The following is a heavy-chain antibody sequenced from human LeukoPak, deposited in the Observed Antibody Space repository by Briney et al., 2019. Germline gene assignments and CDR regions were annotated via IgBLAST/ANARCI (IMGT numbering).Heavy chain of an antibody. CDR1: GGSISSGDYY. CDR2: IYYSGST. J-gene: IGHJ4*02. V-gene: IGHV4-61*08. D-gene: IGHD3-22*01. Sequence: PSETLSLTCTVSGGSISSGDYYWSWIRQPPGKGLEWIGYIYYSGSTNYNPSLKSRVTISVDTSKSQFSLKLSSVTAADTAVYYCARLAYYYDSSGYPLPDYWGQGTLVTVSS. CDR3: ARLAYYYDSSGYPLPDY.